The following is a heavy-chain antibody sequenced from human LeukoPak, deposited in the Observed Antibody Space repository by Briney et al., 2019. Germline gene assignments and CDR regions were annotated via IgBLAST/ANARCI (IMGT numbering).Heavy chain of an antibody. J-gene: IGHJ4*02. CDR2: IYPRDGST. CDR3: ARDQEGFDY. CDR1: GYTFTSNY. Sequence: ASVTVSCKASGYTFTSNYIHWVRQAPGQGLEWMGMIYPRDGSTSYAQKFQGRVTVTRDTSTSTVHMELSGLRSEDTAVYYCARDQEGFDYWGQGTLVTVPS. V-gene: IGHV1-46*01.